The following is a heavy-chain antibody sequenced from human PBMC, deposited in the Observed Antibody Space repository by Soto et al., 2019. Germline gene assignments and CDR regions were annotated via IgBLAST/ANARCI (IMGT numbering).Heavy chain of an antibody. D-gene: IGHD6-19*01. J-gene: IGHJ4*02. V-gene: IGHV3-33*01. CDR2: IWYDGSNK. CDR1: GFTFSSYG. Sequence: GGSLRLSCAASGFTFSSYGMHWVRQAPGKGLEWVAVIWYDGSNKYYADSVKGRFTISRDNSKNTLYLQMNSLRAEDTAVYYCARDHWAVASTFSYWGQGTLVTVSS. CDR3: ARDHWAVASTFSY.